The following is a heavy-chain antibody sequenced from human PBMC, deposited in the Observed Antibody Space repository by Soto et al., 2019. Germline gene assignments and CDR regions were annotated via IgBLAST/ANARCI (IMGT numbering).Heavy chain of an antibody. D-gene: IGHD4-17*01. V-gene: IGHV3-15*01. CDR2: IKSKDVGGTT. CDR3: TIDYGGKSFRY. Sequence: EVQLVESGGGLVQPGGSLILSCAASGFTFSHVWMGWVRQAPGKGLEWVGRIKSKDVGGTTDYAAPVKGRFFISRDDSKNTLYLQMNSLKTEETAVFYCTIDYGGKSFRYWGQGELVIASS. J-gene: IGHJ4*02. CDR1: GFTFSHVW.